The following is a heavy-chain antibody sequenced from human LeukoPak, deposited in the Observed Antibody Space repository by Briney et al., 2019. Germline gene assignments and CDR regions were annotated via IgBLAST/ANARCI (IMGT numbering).Heavy chain of an antibody. J-gene: IGHJ4*02. D-gene: IGHD4-11*01. CDR2: IIPILGIA. CDR1: GGTFSSYA. V-gene: IGHV1-69*04. Sequence: ASVKVSCKASGGTFSSYAISWVRQAPGQGPEWMGRIIPILGIANYAQKFQGRVTITADKSTSTAYMELSSLRSEDTAVYYCAREGHDYSRRYYFDYWGQGTLVTVSS. CDR3: AREGHDYSRRYYFDY.